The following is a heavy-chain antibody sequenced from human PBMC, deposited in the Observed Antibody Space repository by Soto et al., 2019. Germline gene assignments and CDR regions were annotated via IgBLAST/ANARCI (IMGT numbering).Heavy chain of an antibody. CDR1: GGSISIGGYY. CDR2: IYYSGST. CDR3: ARAPIWFGELFYYYYYGMDV. D-gene: IGHD3-10*01. V-gene: IGHV4-31*03. J-gene: IGHJ6*02. Sequence: LSLTCTVSGGSISIGGYYWSLIRQHPGKGLEWIGYIYYSGSTYYNPSLKSRVTISVDTSKNQFSLKLSSVTAADTAVYYCARAPIWFGELFYYYYYGMDVWGQGTTVTVSS.